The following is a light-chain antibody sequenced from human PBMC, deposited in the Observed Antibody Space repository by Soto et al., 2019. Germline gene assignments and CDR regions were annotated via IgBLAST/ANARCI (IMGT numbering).Light chain of an antibody. V-gene: IGKV3-15*01. CDR3: QQYNYWPPA. Sequence: EIVMTQSPATLSVSPGERATLSCRASQSINNNLAWYQQKPGQAPRLLFHAASTRATGVPARFSGSGSGTEFTLTISSLQSEDFAVYYCQQYNYWPPAFGQGTKVEIK. CDR1: QSINNN. CDR2: AAS. J-gene: IGKJ1*01.